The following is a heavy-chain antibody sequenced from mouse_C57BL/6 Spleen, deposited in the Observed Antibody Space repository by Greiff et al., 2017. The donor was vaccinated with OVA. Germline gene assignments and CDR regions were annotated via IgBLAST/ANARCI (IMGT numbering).Heavy chain of an antibody. Sequence: VQLQQSGPGLVAPSQSLSITCTVSGFSLTSYGVDWVRQPPGKGLEWLGVIWGGGSTNYNSALMSRLSISKDNSKSQVFLKMNSLQTDDTAMYYCAKHNEGDYYGSSPYWYFDVWGTGTTVTVSS. V-gene: IGHV2-9*01. D-gene: IGHD1-1*01. CDR3: AKHNEGDYYGSSPYWYFDV. CDR2: IWGGGST. J-gene: IGHJ1*03. CDR1: GFSLTSYG.